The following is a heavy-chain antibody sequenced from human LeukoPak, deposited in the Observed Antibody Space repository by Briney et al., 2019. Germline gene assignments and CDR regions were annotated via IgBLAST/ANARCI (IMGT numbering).Heavy chain of an antibody. J-gene: IGHJ1*01. V-gene: IGHV1-18*01. CDR3: ARRSRLSSGYSLQH. Sequence: ASVKVSCKASGYTFTSYGISWVRQAPGQGLEWMGWIYSYNGNTNYAQKFQGRVTMTTDTSTNIAYMELRSLTSDDTAVYYCARRSRLSSGYSLQHWGQGTLVTVSS. CDR2: IYSYNGNT. CDR1: GYTFTSYG. D-gene: IGHD3-22*01.